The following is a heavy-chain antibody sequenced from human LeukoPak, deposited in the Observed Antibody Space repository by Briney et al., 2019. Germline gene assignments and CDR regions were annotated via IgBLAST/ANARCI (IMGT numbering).Heavy chain of an antibody. CDR3: AKDCSLYGALDGFDP. V-gene: IGHV3-23*01. D-gene: IGHD2-2*02. CDR2: ISGSGGGT. CDR1: GFTFSSYA. Sequence: PGGSLRLSCVVSGFTFSSYAMSWVRQAPGKGLEWVSTISGSGGGTYYADSVKGRFTISRDNSKNTLYLQMNSLRAEDTAVYYCAKDCSLYGALDGFDPWGQGTLVTVSS. J-gene: IGHJ5*02.